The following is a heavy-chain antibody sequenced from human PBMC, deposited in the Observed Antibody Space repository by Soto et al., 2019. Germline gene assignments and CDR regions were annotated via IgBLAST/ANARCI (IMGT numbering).Heavy chain of an antibody. V-gene: IGHV3-23*01. D-gene: IGHD2-21*02. CDR3: TTRMTAHFDY. CDR2: ISDRPTGHT. J-gene: IGHJ4*02. CDR1: GFTFSHYT. Sequence: GGSLRLSCVASGFTFSHYTLNWVRRAPGKGLEWVSTISDRPTGHTHYAESVRGRFTISRDDSRDTVFLQMDSLRAEDTAVYYCTTRMTAHFDYWGQGVLVIVSS.